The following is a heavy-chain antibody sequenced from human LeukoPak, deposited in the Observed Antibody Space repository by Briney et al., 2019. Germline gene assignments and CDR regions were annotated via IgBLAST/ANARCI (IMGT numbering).Heavy chain of an antibody. CDR1: GGSFSGYY. J-gene: IGHJ3*02. CDR3: ARPVGYHVPPGAFDI. CDR2: INHSGST. Sequence: SETLSLTCAVYGGSFSGYYWSWIRQPPGKGLEWIGEINHSGSTNYNPSLKSRVTISVDTSKNQFSLKLSSVTAADTAVYYCARPVGYHVPPGAFDIWGQGTMVTVSS. D-gene: IGHD2-2*01. V-gene: IGHV4-34*01.